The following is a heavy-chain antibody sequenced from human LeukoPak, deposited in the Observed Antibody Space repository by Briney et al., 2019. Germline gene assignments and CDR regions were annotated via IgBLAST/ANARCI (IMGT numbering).Heavy chain of an antibody. CDR2: ISSSSNTM. V-gene: IGHV3-48*03. Sequence: GGSLRLSCAASGFTFSSYEMNWVRQAPGKGLEWVSYISSSSNTMYYADSVKGRFTISRDNAKNSLYLQMNSLRDEVTAVYYCARAFDYWGQGTLVAVSS. J-gene: IGHJ4*02. CDR3: ARAFDY. CDR1: GFTFSSYE.